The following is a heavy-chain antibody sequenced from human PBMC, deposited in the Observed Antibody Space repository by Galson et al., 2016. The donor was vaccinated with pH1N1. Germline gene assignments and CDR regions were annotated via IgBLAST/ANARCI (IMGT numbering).Heavy chain of an antibody. D-gene: IGHD5-18*01. CDR2: ISHDGTKK. V-gene: IGHV3-30*03. CDR3: ARDGADTAMVTPHYFDR. CDR1: GFTFSSYG. Sequence: SLRLSCAVSGFTFSSYGMYWVRQAPGKGLEWVALISHDGTKKKYTDSVRGRFTVSRDNAKNTMYLEINSLRTEDTSVYFCARDGADTAMVTPHYFDRWGQGTQVIVSS. J-gene: IGHJ4*02.